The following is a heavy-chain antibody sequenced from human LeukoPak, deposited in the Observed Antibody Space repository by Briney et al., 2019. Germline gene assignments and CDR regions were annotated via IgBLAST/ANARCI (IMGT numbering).Heavy chain of an antibody. D-gene: IGHD6-6*01. CDR2: IYYSGTT. CDR3: ARLSSGTLYLDY. CDR1: GGSISSYY. Sequence: SETLSFTCTVSGGSISSYYWSWSRQPPGKGLEWIGYIYYSGTTNYNPSLKSRVTISVDTSKNQFSLKLSSVTAADTAVYYCARLSSGTLYLDYWGQGTLVTVSS. J-gene: IGHJ4*02. V-gene: IGHV4-59*01.